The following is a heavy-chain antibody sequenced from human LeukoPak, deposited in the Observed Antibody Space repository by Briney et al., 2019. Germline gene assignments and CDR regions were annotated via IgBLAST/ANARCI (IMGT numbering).Heavy chain of an antibody. V-gene: IGHV1-8*01. CDR1: GYTFTSYD. Sequence: ASVKVSCKASGYTFTSYDINWVRQATGQGLEWMGWMNPNSGNTGYAQKFQGRVTMTRNTSISTAYMELRSLRSDDTAVYYCARGLTHPRTSHSRGGMDVWGQGTTVTVSS. CDR2: MNPNSGNT. D-gene: IGHD2-2*01. CDR3: ARGLTHPRTSHSRGGMDV. J-gene: IGHJ6*01.